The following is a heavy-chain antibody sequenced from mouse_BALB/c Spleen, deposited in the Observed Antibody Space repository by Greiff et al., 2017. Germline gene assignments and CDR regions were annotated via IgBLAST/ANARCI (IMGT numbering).Heavy chain of an antibody. CDR1: GYTFTDYA. D-gene: IGHD1-2*01. Sequence: QVHVKQSGAELVRPGVSVKISCKGSGYTFTDYAMHWVKQSHAKSLEWIGVISTYYGDASYNQKFKGKATMTVDKSSSTAYMELARLTSEDSAIYYCARPLLRLSAWFAYWGQGTLVTVSA. J-gene: IGHJ3*01. V-gene: IGHV1S137*01. CDR3: ARPLLRLSAWFAY. CDR2: ISTYYGDA.